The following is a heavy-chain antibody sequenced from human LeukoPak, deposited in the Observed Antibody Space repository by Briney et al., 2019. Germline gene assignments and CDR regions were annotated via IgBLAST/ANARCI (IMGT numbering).Heavy chain of an antibody. V-gene: IGHV4-59*11. CDR3: AKIEVGRFDP. J-gene: IGHJ5*02. Sequence: SETLSLTCTVTGASISSHYWCWIRQTPGTGLEWIGDIYDRGSTTYNPSLKSRVSISVDTSRNQFSLNLRSVTAADTAVYYCAKIEVGRFDPWGQGTLITVSS. D-gene: IGHD1-26*01. CDR1: GASISSHY. CDR2: IYDRGST.